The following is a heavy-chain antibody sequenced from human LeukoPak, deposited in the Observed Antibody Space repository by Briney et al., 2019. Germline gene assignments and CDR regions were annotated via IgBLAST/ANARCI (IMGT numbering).Heavy chain of an antibody. V-gene: IGHV4-38-2*01. J-gene: IGHJ6*04. CDR2: MSHNRGT. CDR1: GHSISTGYY. D-gene: IGHD3-10*01. CDR3: ASYYASGVSAYNYYGMDV. Sequence: SETLSLTCAVSGHSISTGYYWCWIRQPPGKGLEWIGSMSHNRGTYYNPSLKSRVTISMDTSKNQISLRLTSVTAADTAVYYCASYYASGVSAYNYYGMDVWGKGTTVTVSS.